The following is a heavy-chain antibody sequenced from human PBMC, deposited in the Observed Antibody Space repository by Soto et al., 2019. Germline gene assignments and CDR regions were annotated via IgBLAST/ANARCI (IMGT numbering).Heavy chain of an antibody. CDR2: IKEDGREE. CDR3: ARDDGLRTVDY. CDR1: GFSFSSYW. Sequence: HPGGSLRLSCVASGFSFSSYWMAWVRQVPGKGLEWVAKIKEDGREEYYVDSAKGRFTISRDNANNLLYLQMNSLRVEDTALFYCARDDGLRTVDYWGEGTLVTVSS. V-gene: IGHV3-7*01. J-gene: IGHJ4*02.